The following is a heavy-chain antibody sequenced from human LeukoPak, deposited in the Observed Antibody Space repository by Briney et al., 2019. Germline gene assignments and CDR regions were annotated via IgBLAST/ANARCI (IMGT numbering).Heavy chain of an antibody. CDR2: INDDGSVR. CDR1: GFTFHRYL. Sequence: GFLRLSCGASGFTFHRYLVPWVRQSPGKGVVWVSDINDDGSVRRYGDSVKGRFTISRDNAKNVLYLQVNNMQAEDTAIYFCARGGYSPVDHWGQGTLVTV. V-gene: IGHV3-74*01. CDR3: ARGGYSPVDH. J-gene: IGHJ4*02. D-gene: IGHD6-13*01.